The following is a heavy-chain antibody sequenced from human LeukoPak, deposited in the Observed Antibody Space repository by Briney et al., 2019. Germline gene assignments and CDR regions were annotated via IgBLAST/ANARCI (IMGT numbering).Heavy chain of an antibody. D-gene: IGHD3-22*01. J-gene: IGHJ4*02. CDR2: INPNSGGT. CDR3: ARARPEYYYDSSSYYGY. V-gene: IGHV1-2*02. Sequence: ASVKVSCKASGYTFTGYYMHRVRQAPGQGLEWMRWINPNSGGTNYAQKFQGRVTMTRDTSISTAYMELSRLRSDDTAVYYCARARPEYYYDSSSYYGYWGQGTLVTVSS. CDR1: GYTFTGYY.